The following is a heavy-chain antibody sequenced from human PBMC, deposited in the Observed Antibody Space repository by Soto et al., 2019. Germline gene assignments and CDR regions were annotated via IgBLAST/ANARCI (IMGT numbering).Heavy chain of an antibody. J-gene: IGHJ3*02. Sequence: GESLKIPWKGSGYSFTSYWIRWVRQMPGKGLEWMGRIDPSDSYTIYSPSFQCHVTISAEKSISTAYLQWSGLKASDTAMYYCARSGPHSTGLIWGQGTMVTVSS. V-gene: IGHV5-10-1*01. CDR1: GYSFTSYW. D-gene: IGHD3-22*01. CDR3: ARSGPHSTGLI. CDR2: IDPSDSYT.